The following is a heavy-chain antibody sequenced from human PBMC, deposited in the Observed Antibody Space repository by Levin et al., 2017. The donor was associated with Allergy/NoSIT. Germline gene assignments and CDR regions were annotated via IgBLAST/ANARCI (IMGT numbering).Heavy chain of an antibody. Sequence: GGSLRLSCAASGFSFSTYGMHWVRQAPGKGPEWVASVSYDENHKYYADSVKGRFTISRDNSKNTLYLQMNSLRAEDTAVYYCAKDRSGYRSGWAGYYYAMDVWGQGTTVTVSS. CDR3: AKDRSGYRSGWAGYYYAMDV. CDR1: GFSFSTYG. J-gene: IGHJ6*02. V-gene: IGHV3-30*18. D-gene: IGHD6-25*01. CDR2: VSYDENHK.